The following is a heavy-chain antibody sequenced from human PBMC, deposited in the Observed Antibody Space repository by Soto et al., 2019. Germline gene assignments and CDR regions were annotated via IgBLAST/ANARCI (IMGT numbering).Heavy chain of an antibody. CDR2: LSGSGGVT. CDR3: SRDDSDWFFN. J-gene: IGHJ4*02. Sequence: GGSLRLSCAASGFTFSDYDMSWVRQAPGKGLEWVSALSGSGGVTYYADSVKGRFTISRDDSKKTAYLQMNSPESEDTAVYYCSRDDSDWFFNWGRGTLVTVSS. CDR1: GFTFSDYD. V-gene: IGHV3-23*01. D-gene: IGHD3-9*01.